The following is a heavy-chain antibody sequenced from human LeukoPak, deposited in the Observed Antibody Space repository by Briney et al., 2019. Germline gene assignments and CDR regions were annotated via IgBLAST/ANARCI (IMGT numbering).Heavy chain of an antibody. J-gene: IGHJ4*02. CDR2: IYYSGST. CDR1: GGPISSGGYY. Sequence: SETLSLTCTVSGGPISSGGYYWSWIRQHPGKGLEWIGYIYYSGSTYYNPSLKSRVTISVDTSKNQFSLKLSSVTAADTAVYYCARATDYGGADYWGQGTLVTVSS. V-gene: IGHV4-31*03. D-gene: IGHD4-17*01. CDR3: ARATDYGGADY.